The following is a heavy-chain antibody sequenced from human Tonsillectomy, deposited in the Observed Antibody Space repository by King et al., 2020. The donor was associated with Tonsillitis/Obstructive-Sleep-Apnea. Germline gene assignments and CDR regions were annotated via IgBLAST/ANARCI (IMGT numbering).Heavy chain of an antibody. CDR1: GYTFTTDG. D-gene: IGHD1-26*01. Sequence: QLLQSGAEVRKPGASVRVSCKASGYTFTTDGINWVRQAPGQGLEWLGWISAYNGNTNYAQKLQGRVTMTTDTSTSTAYMELWSLRSDDTAVYYCAREGIGGGDTLRLDYWGQGTLVTVSS. CDR2: ISAYNGNT. J-gene: IGHJ4*02. V-gene: IGHV1-18*01. CDR3: AREGIGGGDTLRLDY.